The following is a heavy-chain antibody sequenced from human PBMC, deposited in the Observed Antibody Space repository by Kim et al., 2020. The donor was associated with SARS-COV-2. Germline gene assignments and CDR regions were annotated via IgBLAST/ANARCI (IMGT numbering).Heavy chain of an antibody. D-gene: IGHD3-9*01. CDR1: GFTFSSYG. V-gene: IGHV3-30*18. CDR2: ISYDGSNK. CDR3: AKDFTYDILTGWENYGMDV. J-gene: IGHJ6*02. Sequence: GGSLRLSCAASGFTFSSYGMHWVRQAPGKGLEWVAVISYDGSNKYYADSVKGRFTISRDNSKNTLYLQMNSLRAEDTAVYYCAKDFTYDILTGWENYGMDVWGQGTTVTVSS.